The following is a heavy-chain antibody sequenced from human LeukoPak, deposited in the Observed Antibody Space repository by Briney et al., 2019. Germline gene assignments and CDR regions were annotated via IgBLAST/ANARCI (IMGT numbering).Heavy chain of an antibody. CDR2: IYPGDSDT. J-gene: IGHJ4*02. Sequence: GESLKISCKGSGYSFTSYWIGWVRQMPGKGLEWMGIIYPGDSDTGYSPSFQGQVTISADKSISTAYLQWSSLKASDTAMYYCARAGPTYYYDSSGLDYWGQGTLVTVSS. V-gene: IGHV5-51*01. D-gene: IGHD3-22*01. CDR1: GYSFTSYW. CDR3: ARAGPTYYYDSSGLDY.